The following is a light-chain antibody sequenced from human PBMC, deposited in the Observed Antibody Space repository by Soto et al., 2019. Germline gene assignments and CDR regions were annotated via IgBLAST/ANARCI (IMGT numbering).Light chain of an antibody. V-gene: IGKV3-11*01. CDR3: QQRSSWPIT. CDR2: DAS. J-gene: IGKJ5*01. Sequence: EIVWTQSPATLSLSPGERATLSCRASQSVSNFLAWYLQRPGQAPRLLIFDASKRAAGVPARFSGSGSGTDFTLTISILETEDFAVYYCQQRSSWPITFGQGTRLEIK. CDR1: QSVSNF.